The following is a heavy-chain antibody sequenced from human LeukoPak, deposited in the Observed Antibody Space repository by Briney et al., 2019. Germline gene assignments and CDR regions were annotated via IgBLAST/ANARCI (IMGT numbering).Heavy chain of an antibody. J-gene: IGHJ4*02. Sequence: ASVKVSCKASGGTFSSYAISWVRQAPGQGLEWMGRIIPILGIANYAQKFQGRVTITADKSTSTAYMELSSLRSDDTAVYYCARLGGPGNFGDYWGQGTLVTVSS. D-gene: IGHD2-15*01. CDR3: ARLGGPGNFGDY. CDR2: IIPILGIA. V-gene: IGHV1-69*04. CDR1: GGTFSSYA.